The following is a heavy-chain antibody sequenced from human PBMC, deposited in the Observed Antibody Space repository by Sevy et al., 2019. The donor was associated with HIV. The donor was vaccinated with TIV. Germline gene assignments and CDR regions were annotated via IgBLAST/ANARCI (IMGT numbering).Heavy chain of an antibody. CDR2: ISGGGTYI. V-gene: IGHV3-21*01. CDR1: EFTFSSYS. D-gene: IGHD4-17*01. CDR3: ARGTHDYGDYDRDAFDI. J-gene: IGHJ3*02. Sequence: GGSLRLSCATSEFTFSSYSMNWVRQAPGNGLEWVSSISGGGTYIYYAYSVKGRFTISGDNAKNSLSLQMNSLRAEDTAVYYCARGTHDYGDYDRDAFDIWGQGTMATVSS.